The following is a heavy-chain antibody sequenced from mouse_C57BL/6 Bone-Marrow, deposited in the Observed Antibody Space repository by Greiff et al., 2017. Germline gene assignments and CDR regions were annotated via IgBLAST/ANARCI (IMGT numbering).Heavy chain of an antibody. Sequence: VQLKESGPGLVKPSQSLSLTCSVTGYSITSGYYWNWIRQFPGNKLEWMGYISYDGSNNYNPSLKNRISITRATSKNQFFLKLNSVTTEDTATYYCAREGWLPSWFAYWGQGTLVTVSA. CDR3: AREGWLPSWFAY. CDR1: GYSITSGYY. J-gene: IGHJ3*01. V-gene: IGHV3-6*01. D-gene: IGHD2-2*01. CDR2: ISYDGSN.